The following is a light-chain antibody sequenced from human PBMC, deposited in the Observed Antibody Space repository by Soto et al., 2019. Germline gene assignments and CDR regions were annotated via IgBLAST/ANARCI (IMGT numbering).Light chain of an antibody. Sequence: EIEMTQSPATLSVSPGERATLSCRASRSVSSNLAWYQQRVGQAPKLLIYDASTRATGIPARFSGSGSGTDFTLTISSLQSEDFAVYYCQQYNDWPETFGQGTKVEIK. J-gene: IGKJ1*01. CDR1: RSVSSN. CDR2: DAS. CDR3: QQYNDWPET. V-gene: IGKV3-15*01.